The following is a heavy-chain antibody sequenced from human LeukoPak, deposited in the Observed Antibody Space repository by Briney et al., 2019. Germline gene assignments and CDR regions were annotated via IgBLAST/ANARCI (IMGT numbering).Heavy chain of an antibody. D-gene: IGHD2-15*01. J-gene: IGHJ6*02. CDR2: ISSSISYI. Sequence: GGSLRLSCAASGFTFSSYSMNWVRQAPGKGLEWVSSISSSISYIYYADSVKGRFTISRDNAKNSLYLQMNSLRAEDTAVYYCARDREDIDYYYGMDVWGQGTTVTVSS. CDR1: GFTFSSYS. V-gene: IGHV3-21*01. CDR3: ARDREDIDYYYGMDV.